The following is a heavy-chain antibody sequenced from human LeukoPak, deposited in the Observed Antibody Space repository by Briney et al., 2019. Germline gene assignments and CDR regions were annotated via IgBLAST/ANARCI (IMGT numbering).Heavy chain of an antibody. D-gene: IGHD5-12*01. CDR2: IYHSGST. Sequence: PSQTLSLTCAVSGGSISSGGYSWSWIRQPPGKGLEWIGYIYHSGSTYYNPSLKSRVTISVDRSKNQFSLKLSSVTAADTAVYYCARAGENDSGSLDYWGQGTLVTVSS. J-gene: IGHJ4*02. CDR3: ARAGENDSGSLDY. V-gene: IGHV4-30-2*01. CDR1: GGSISSGGYS.